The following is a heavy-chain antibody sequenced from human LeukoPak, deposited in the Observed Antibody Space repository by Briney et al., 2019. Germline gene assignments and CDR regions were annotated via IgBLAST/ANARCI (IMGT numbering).Heavy chain of an antibody. CDR2: IYYSGST. CDR3: ARENGGYYYDSSWFDP. J-gene: IGHJ5*02. D-gene: IGHD3-22*01. V-gene: IGHV4-39*07. Sequence: ASETLSLTCTVSGGSISSNNYYWGWIRQPPGKGLEWIGTIYYSGSTYYNPSLKSRVTISVDTSKNQFSLKLSSVTAADTAVYYCARENGGYYYDSSWFDPWGQGTLVTVSS. CDR1: GGSISSNNYY.